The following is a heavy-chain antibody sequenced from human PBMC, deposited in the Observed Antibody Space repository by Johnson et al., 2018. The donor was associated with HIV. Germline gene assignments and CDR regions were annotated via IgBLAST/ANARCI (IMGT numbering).Heavy chain of an antibody. CDR1: GFTFSSYA. D-gene: IGHD1-14*01. Sequence: QVQLVESGGGVVQPGRSLRLSCAASGFTFSSYAMHWVRQAPGKGLEWVAVISYDGSNKYYADSVKGRFTISRDNSKNTLLLQMNSLGAEDTGVYYCAKDLRSGNRREAFDIWGQGTMGTVSS. V-gene: IGHV3-30-3*01. CDR2: ISYDGSNK. J-gene: IGHJ3*02. CDR3: AKDLRSGNRREAFDI.